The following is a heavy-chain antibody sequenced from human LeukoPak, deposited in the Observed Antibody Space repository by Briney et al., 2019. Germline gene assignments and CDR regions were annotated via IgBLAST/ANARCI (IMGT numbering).Heavy chain of an antibody. CDR1: GFTFSDYY. V-gene: IGHV3-11*01. CDR3: ARGSRRYSSTWYPDDAFDI. D-gene: IGHD6-13*01. Sequence: PGGSLRLSCAASGFTFSDYYMSWIRQAPGKGLEWVSYISIRGDTIFYADSVKGRFTISRDNAKNSMYLQMNSLRVEDTAVYCARGSRRYSSTWYPDDAFDIWGQGTMVTVSS. CDR2: ISIRGDTI. J-gene: IGHJ3*02.